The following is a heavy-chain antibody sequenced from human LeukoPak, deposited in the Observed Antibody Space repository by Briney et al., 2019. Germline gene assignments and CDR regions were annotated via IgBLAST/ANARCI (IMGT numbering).Heavy chain of an antibody. Sequence: ASVKVSCTASGGTFSSYAISWVRQAPGQGLEWMGGIIPSFDTANYAQKFQGRVTITADESTSTAHMELSSLRSEDTAVYYCARSGTWGRWLQPEDYFDYWGQGALVTVSS. CDR3: ARSGTWGRWLQPEDYFDY. D-gene: IGHD5-24*01. J-gene: IGHJ4*02. V-gene: IGHV1-69*13. CDR1: GGTFSSYA. CDR2: IIPSFDTA.